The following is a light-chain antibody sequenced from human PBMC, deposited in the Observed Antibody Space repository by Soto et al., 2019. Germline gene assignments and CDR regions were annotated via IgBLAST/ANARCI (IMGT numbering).Light chain of an antibody. CDR1: SSYVCAYNY. CDR3: RSYPNTNPRACV. CDR2: WVS. J-gene: IGLJ1*01. V-gene: IGLV2-14*01. Sequence: QSGLTQPRSVSGSPGQSVSTSCTGTSSYVCAYNYVSCDRQDPVKAPRLVVYWVSCGPSGVSNRFSGPKSGNTAPLTISGPQAEDEAKYSCRSYPNTNPRACVFAPGPKVPLL.